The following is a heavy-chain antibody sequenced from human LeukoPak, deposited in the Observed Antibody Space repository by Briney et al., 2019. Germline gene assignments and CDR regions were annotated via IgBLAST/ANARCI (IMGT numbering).Heavy chain of an antibody. V-gene: IGHV5-51*01. D-gene: IGHD5-24*01. Sequence: GESLKISCKGSGYSFTSYWIGWVRQMPGKGLEWMGIIYPGDSDTRYSPSFQGQVTISADKSISTAYLQWSSLKASDTAMYYCARPRRWLQSGKYYFDYWGQGTLVTVSS. J-gene: IGHJ4*02. CDR1: GYSFTSYW. CDR3: ARPRRWLQSGKYYFDY. CDR2: IYPGDSDT.